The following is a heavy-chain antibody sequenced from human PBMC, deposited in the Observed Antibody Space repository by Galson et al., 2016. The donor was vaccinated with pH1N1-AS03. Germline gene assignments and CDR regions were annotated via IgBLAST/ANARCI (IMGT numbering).Heavy chain of an antibody. V-gene: IGHV1-18*01. D-gene: IGHD3-10*01. J-gene: IGHJ4*02. Sequence: SVKVSCKASGYTSTNYGISWVRQAPGQGLEYMGWIGTYTIYAQKLQGRVTMTTDTSTSTAYMELRSLRSDDTAVYYCARSGSGSFYECDFWGQGTLVSVSS. CDR1: GYTSTNYG. CDR2: IGTYT. CDR3: ARSGSGSFYECDF.